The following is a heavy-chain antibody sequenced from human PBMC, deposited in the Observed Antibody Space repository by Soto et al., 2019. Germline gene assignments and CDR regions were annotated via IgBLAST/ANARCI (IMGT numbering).Heavy chain of an antibody. CDR3: ARVVTVVKSFHYWYFDL. V-gene: IGHV1-69*13. Sequence: ASVKVSCKASGGTFSSYAISWVRQAPGQGLEWMGGIIPIFGTTNYAQKFQGRVTITADESTSTAYMELSSLRSEDTAVYYCARVVTVVKSFHYWYFDLWGRGTLVTVSS. J-gene: IGHJ2*01. CDR1: GGTFSSYA. D-gene: IGHD2-15*01. CDR2: IIPIFGTT.